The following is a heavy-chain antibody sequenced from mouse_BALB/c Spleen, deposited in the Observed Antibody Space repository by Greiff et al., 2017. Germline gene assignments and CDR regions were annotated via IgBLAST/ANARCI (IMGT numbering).Heavy chain of an antibody. D-gene: IGHD2-14*01. CDR3: ARRYRYDEGYAMDY. CDR1: GFTFSSFG. CDR2: ISSGSSTI. J-gene: IGHJ4*01. V-gene: IGHV5-17*02. Sequence: DVQLVESGGGLVQPGGSRKLSCAASGFTFSSFGMHWVRQAPEKGLEWVAYISSGSSTIYYADTVKGRFTISRDNPKNTLFLQMTSLRSEDTAMYYCARRYRYDEGYAMDYWGQGTSVTVSS.